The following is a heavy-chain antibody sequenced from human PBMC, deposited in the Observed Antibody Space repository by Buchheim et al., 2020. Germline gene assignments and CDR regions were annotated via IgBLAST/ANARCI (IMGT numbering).Heavy chain of an antibody. CDR2: IWYDGTNK. CDR3: ARERDVYDGYSYNTLDV. D-gene: IGHD5-24*01. Sequence: QVQVVESGGGVVQPGRSLRLSCAASGFTFSTYGMHWVRQAPGQGLEWVAAIWYDGTNKYYADSVQGRFTISRDNSKNRLYLQMSSLRAEDTAVYYCARERDVYDGYSYNTLDVWGQETT. J-gene: IGHJ6*02. V-gene: IGHV3-33*01. CDR1: GFTFSTYG.